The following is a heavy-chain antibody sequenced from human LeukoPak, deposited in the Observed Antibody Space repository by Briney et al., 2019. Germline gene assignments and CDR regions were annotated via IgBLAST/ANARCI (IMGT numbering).Heavy chain of an antibody. D-gene: IGHD2-2*01. CDR2: INHSGST. Sequence: SETLSLTCAVYGGSFSGYYWSWIRQPPGKGLEWIGEINHSGSTNYNPSLKSQVTISVDTSKNQFSLKLSSVTAADTAVYYCARGAMEGYCSSTSCSPDFDYWGQGTLVTVSS. CDR3: ARGAMEGYCSSTSCSPDFDY. J-gene: IGHJ4*02. V-gene: IGHV4-34*01. CDR1: GGSFSGYY.